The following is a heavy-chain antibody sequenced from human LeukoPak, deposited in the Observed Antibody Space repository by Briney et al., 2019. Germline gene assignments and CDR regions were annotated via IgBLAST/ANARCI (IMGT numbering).Heavy chain of an antibody. CDR3: AKDRQQLVYYFDY. V-gene: IGHV3-23*01. CDR2: ISGSGGST. J-gene: IGHJ4*02. CDR1: GFTFSSYA. D-gene: IGHD6-13*01. Sequence: GGSLRLSCAASGFTFSSYAMSWVRQAPEKGLEWVSAISGSGGSTYYADSVKGRFTISRDNSKNTLYLQMNSLRAEDTAVYYCAKDRQQLVYYFDYWGQGTLVTVSS.